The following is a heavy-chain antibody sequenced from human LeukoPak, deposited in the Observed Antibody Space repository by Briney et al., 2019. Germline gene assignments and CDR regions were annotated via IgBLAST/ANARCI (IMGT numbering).Heavy chain of an antibody. CDR3: ARGLRYFDWSHWYLDL. CDR1: GGSISSGDYY. J-gene: IGHJ2*01. Sequence: SQPLSLTCTVSGGSISSGDYYWSWIRQPPGKGLEWIGYIYYSGSTYYNPSLKSRVTISVDTSKNQFSLKLSSVTAADTAVYYCARGLRYFDWSHWYLDLWGRGTMVGVSS. V-gene: IGHV4-30-4*01. D-gene: IGHD3-9*01. CDR2: IYYSGST.